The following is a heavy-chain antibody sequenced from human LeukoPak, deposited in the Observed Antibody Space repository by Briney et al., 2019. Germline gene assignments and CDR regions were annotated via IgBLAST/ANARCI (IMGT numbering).Heavy chain of an antibody. CDR3: ATGHYYDSSGYRWGFDP. CDR1: GGSISSYY. CDR2: IYYSGST. V-gene: IGHV4-59*01. Sequence: ASETLSLTCTVSGGSISSYYWSWIRQPPGKGLEWIGYIYYSGSTNYNPSLKSRVTISVDTSKNQFSLKLSSVTAADTAVYYCATGHYYDSSGYRWGFDPWGQGTLVTVSS. J-gene: IGHJ5*02. D-gene: IGHD3-22*01.